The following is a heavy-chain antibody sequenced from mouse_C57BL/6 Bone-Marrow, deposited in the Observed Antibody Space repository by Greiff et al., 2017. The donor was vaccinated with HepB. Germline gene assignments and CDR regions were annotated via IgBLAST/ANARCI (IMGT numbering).Heavy chain of an antibody. CDR1: GFNIKDDY. CDR3: TTNYGVAGDY. V-gene: IGHV14-4*01. D-gene: IGHD1-1*01. CDR2: IDPENGDT. J-gene: IGHJ2*01. Sequence: DVQLVESGAELVRPGASVKLSCTASGFNIKDDYMHWVKQRPEQGLEWIGWIDPENGDTEYASKFQGKATITADTSSNTAYLQLSSLTSEDTAVYYCTTNYGVAGDYWGQGTTLTVSS.